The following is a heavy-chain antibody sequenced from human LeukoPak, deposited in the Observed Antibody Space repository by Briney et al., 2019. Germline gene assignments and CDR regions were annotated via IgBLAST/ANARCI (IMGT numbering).Heavy chain of an antibody. CDR1: GFTFSTFA. V-gene: IGHV3-23*01. Sequence: GGSLRLSCAASGFTFSTFAMIWVRQPPGKGLEWVSSIFPSGGEIHYADSMRGRFTISRDNSKSIPSLQMNSLRAEDTAIYYCATYRQVLLPFESWGQGTLVTVSS. J-gene: IGHJ4*02. CDR2: IFPSGGEI. D-gene: IGHD5-18*01. CDR3: ATYRQVLLPFES.